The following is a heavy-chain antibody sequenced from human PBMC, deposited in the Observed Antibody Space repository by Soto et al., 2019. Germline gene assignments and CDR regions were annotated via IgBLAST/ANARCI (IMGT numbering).Heavy chain of an antibody. D-gene: IGHD1-26*01. J-gene: IGHJ5*02. CDR3: VSVGRIP. Sequence: QVQLQQWGAGLLKPSETLSLTCAVYGAPLSGYSWSWFRQPPGKGLEWIGEITHGGSTKYNPALKSRVTMSVVTSTNQFSLTLSSVTAADTAVFYCVSVGRIPWGQGTPVTVSS. CDR1: GAPLSGYS. V-gene: IGHV4-34*01. CDR2: ITHGGST.